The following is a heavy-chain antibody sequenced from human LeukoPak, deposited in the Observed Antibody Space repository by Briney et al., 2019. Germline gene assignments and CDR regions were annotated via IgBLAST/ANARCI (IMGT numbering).Heavy chain of an antibody. D-gene: IGHD6-13*01. V-gene: IGHV1-18*01. CDR2: ISAYNGNT. J-gene: IGHJ5*02. Sequence: ASVKVSCKASGYTFTSYGISWVRQAPGQGLEWMGWISAYNGNTNYAQKLQGRVTMTTDTSTSTAYMELRSLRSDDTAVYYRARASPYSSSRSGWFDPWGQGTLVTVSS. CDR3: ARASPYSSSRSGWFDP. CDR1: GYTFTSYG.